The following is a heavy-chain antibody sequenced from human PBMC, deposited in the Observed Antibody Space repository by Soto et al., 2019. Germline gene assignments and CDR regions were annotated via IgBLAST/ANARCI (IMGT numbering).Heavy chain of an antibody. J-gene: IGHJ3*01. V-gene: IGHV3-53*01. CDR3: ASWHLREHAYDV. D-gene: IGHD4-17*01. Sequence: DVQLVESGGGLIQPGGSLRLSCAAFGLTVSGKYYMAWVRQAPGTGLEWLSALYDLDGIYYADSVKGRFTTSGDSSKNIVYLQMNDLRPDDTAVYYCASWHLREHAYDVWGQGTTVTVSS. CDR2: LYDLDGI. CDR1: GLTVSGKYY.